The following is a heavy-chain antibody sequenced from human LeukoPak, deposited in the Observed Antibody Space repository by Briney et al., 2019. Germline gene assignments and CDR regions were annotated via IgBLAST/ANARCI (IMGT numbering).Heavy chain of an antibody. J-gene: IGHJ6*03. CDR3: ARAVYCSSTSCPPRYCYYYYMDV. D-gene: IGHD2-2*01. Sequence: SETLSLTCTVSGGSISSYYWSWIRQPPGKGLEWIGYIYYSGSTNYNPSLESRVIISVDTSKNQFSLKLSSVTAADTAVYYCARAVYCSSTSCPPRYCYYYYMDVWGKGTTVTVSS. V-gene: IGHV4-59*01. CDR2: IYYSGST. CDR1: GGSISSYY.